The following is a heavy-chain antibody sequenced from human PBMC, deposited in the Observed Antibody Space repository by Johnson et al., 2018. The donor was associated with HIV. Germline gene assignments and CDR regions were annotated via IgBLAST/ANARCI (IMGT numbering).Heavy chain of an antibody. V-gene: IGHV3-20*04. Sequence: VQLVESGGGLVQPGGSLRLSCAASGFTFSSYAMSWVRQAPGKGLEWVSGINWNGGSTGYADSVKGRFTISSDNAKNSLYLQMNSLRAEDTALYYCARGFSKDDAFDIWGQGTMVTVSS. CDR1: GFTFSSYA. CDR2: INWNGGST. CDR3: ARGFSKDDAFDI. J-gene: IGHJ3*02.